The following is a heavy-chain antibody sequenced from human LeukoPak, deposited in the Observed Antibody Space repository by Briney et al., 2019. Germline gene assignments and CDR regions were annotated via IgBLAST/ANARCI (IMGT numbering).Heavy chain of an antibody. D-gene: IGHD2-2*01. CDR1: GGSFSGYY. CDR2: INHSGST. Sequence: SETLSLTCAVYGGSFSGYYWSWIRQPPGKGLEWIGEINHSGSTNYNPSLKSRVTISVDTSKNQFSLKLSSVTAADTAVYYCARGPPAKPGTGYYYGMDVWGQGTTVTVSS. V-gene: IGHV4-34*01. CDR3: ARGPPAKPGTGYYYGMDV. J-gene: IGHJ6*02.